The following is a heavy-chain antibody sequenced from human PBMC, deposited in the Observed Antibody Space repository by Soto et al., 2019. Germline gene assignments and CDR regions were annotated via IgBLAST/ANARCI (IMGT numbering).Heavy chain of an antibody. CDR1: GYSFTNYG. D-gene: IGHD6-19*01. V-gene: IGHV1-18*01. J-gene: IGHJ6*03. Sequence: QDQLVQSGVEVKKPGASVKVSCKASGYSFTNYGITWVRQAPGQGFEWMGWISAYNGNTNYAQKFQGSVTMTTDASTSTAYLELRSLRSDDTAVYYCARDRGVAPPVAGNTHSYYYMDVCGKGTTVTVSS. CDR3: ARDRGVAPPVAGNTHSYYYMDV. CDR2: ISAYNGNT.